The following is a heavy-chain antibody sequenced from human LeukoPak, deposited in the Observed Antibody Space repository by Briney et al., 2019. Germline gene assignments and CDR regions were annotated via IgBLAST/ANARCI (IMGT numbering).Heavy chain of an antibody. J-gene: IGHJ4*02. V-gene: IGHV3-21*01. CDR2: ISSSSSYI. Sequence: GGSLRLSCAASGFTFNSYSMNWVRQAPGKGLEWVSSISSSSSYIYYADSVKGRFTISRDNAKNSLYLQMNSLRAEDTAVYYCARDQGGSYSPPFDYWGQGTLVTVSS. CDR1: GFTFNSYS. CDR3: ARDQGGSYSPPFDY. D-gene: IGHD1-26*01.